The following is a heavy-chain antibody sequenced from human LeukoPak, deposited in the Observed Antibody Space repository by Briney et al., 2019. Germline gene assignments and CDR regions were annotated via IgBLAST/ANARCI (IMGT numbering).Heavy chain of an antibody. CDR1: GYTLTELS. J-gene: IGHJ4*02. CDR2: FDPEDGET. V-gene: IGHV1-24*01. CDR3: ATSLPKVLSSPVLDY. Sequence: ASVKVSCKVSGYTLTELSMHWVRQAPGRGLEWMGGFDPEDGETIYAQKFQGRVTMTEDTSTDTAYMELSSLRSEDTAVYYCATSLPKVLSSPVLDYWGQGTLVTVSS. D-gene: IGHD4/OR15-4a*01.